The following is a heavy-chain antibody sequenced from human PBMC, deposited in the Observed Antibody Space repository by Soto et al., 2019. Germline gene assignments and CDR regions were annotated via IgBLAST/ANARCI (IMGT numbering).Heavy chain of an antibody. V-gene: IGHV1-69*13. J-gene: IGHJ4*02. Sequence: SVKVSCKASGGTFSSYAISWVRQAPGQGLEWMGGIIPIFGTANYAQKFQGRVTITADESTSTAYMELSSLRSEDTAVYYCARDTNYYDSSGYLSYFDYWGQGTLVTVSS. CDR2: IIPIFGTA. D-gene: IGHD3-22*01. CDR3: ARDTNYYDSSGYLSYFDY. CDR1: GGTFSSYA.